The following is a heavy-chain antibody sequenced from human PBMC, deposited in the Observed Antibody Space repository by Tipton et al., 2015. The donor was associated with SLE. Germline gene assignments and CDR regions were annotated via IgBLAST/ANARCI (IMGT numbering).Heavy chain of an antibody. D-gene: IGHD3-16*01. V-gene: IGHV3-30*18. CDR1: GFTFSNAW. Sequence: SLRLSCAASGFTFSNAWMTWVRQAPGKGLEWVAVIWHDGRNQFYADSVKGRFTISRDNSKNTLQLHMSSLRPEDTAVYFCAKEGSDWGYFDYWGQGTLVTVSS. CDR3: AKEGSDWGYFDY. J-gene: IGHJ4*02. CDR2: IWHDGRNQ.